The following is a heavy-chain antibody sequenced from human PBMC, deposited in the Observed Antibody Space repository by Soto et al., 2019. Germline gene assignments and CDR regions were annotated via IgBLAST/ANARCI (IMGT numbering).Heavy chain of an antibody. CDR2: ISAYNGNT. D-gene: IGHD6-19*01. CDR1: GYTFTSYG. CDR3: ARDLGIIAVAASGWFDP. V-gene: IGHV1-18*01. J-gene: IGHJ5*02. Sequence: GASVKVSCKASGYTFTSYGISWVRQAPGQGLEWMGWISAYNGNTNYAQKLQGRVTMTTDTSTSTAYMELRSLRSDDTAVYYCARDLGIIAVAASGWFDPWGQGTLVTVSS.